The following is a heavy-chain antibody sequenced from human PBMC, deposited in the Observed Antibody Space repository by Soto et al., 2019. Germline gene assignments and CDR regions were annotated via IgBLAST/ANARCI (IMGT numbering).Heavy chain of an antibody. V-gene: IGHV3-23*01. CDR3: AKSAMITLGRLIWPNLY. J-gene: IGHJ4*02. CDR2: ISGSGGTT. Sequence: PGGSLRLSCAASGFTFSSYAMSWVRQAPGKGLEWVSGISGSGGTTNYADSVKGRFTISRDNSRDTLYLQMNTLRAEDTAVFYCAKSAMITLGRLIWPNLYWCQRTLVTV. CDR1: GFTFSSYA. D-gene: IGHD3-16*02.